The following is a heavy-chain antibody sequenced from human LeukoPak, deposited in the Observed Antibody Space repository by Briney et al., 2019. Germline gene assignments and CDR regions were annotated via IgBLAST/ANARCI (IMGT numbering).Heavy chain of an antibody. V-gene: IGHV4-30-2*01. CDR3: ARGRFEGVSSPPGIHYYYYMDV. CDR1: GGSISSGGYY. Sequence: SQTLSLTCTVSGGSISSGGYYWSWIRQPPGKGLEWIGYIYHSGSTYYNPSLKSRVTTSVDTSKNQFSLKLSSVTAADTAVYYCARGRFEGVSSPPGIHYYYYMDVWGKGTTVTVSS. D-gene: IGHD6-6*01. CDR2: IYHSGST. J-gene: IGHJ6*03.